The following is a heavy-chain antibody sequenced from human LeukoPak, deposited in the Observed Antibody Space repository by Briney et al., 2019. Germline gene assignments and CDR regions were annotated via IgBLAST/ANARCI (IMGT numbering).Heavy chain of an antibody. CDR2: IYYSGST. J-gene: IGHJ6*02. CDR1: GGXISSYY. CDR3: ARGKGARPHYYYYYGMDV. D-gene: IGHD6-6*01. Sequence: SETLSLTCTVSGGXISSYYCSWIRQPPGKGLEWIGYIYYSGSTNYNPSLKSRVTISVDTSKNQFSLKLSSVTAADTAVYYCARGKGARPHYYYYYGMDVWGQGTTVTVSS. V-gene: IGHV4-59*08.